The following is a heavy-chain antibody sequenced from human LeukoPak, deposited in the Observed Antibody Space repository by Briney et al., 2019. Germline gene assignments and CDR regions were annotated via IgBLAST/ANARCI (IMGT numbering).Heavy chain of an antibody. Sequence: SETLSLTCTVSGGSISSYYWSWIRQPPGKGLEWIGYIYYSGSTNYNPSLKSRDTISVDTSKNQFSLKLSSVTAADTAVYYCARGYCSSTSCYGYYMDVWGKGTTVTVSS. J-gene: IGHJ6*03. D-gene: IGHD2-2*01. CDR2: IYYSGST. CDR1: GGSISSYY. CDR3: ARGYCSSTSCYGYYMDV. V-gene: IGHV4-59*01.